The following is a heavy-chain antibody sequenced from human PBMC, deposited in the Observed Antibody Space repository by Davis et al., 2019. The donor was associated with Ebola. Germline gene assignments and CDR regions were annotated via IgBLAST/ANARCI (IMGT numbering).Heavy chain of an antibody. J-gene: IGHJ4*02. V-gene: IGHV4-34*01. CDR1: GGSFSGYY. D-gene: IGHD6-6*01. Sequence: SETLSLTCAVYGGSFSGYYWSWFRQPPGKGLEWIGEINHSGSTNYNPSLKSRVTISVDTSKNQFSLKLSSVTAADTAVYYCATRTIAARPRDYWGQGTLVTVSS. CDR2: INHSGST. CDR3: ATRTIAARPRDY.